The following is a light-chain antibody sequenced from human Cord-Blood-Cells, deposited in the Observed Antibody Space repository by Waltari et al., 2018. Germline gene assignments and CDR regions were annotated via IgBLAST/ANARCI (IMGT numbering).Light chain of an antibody. CDR2: DVS. Sequence: QSAPTQPRSVSGSSGQSVTISCTGTSSDVGGYTYVSWYQQHPGKAPKLMIYDVSKRPSGVPDRFSGSKSGNTASLTISGLQAEDEADYYCCSYAGSYTWVFGGGTKLTVL. CDR1: SSDVGGYTY. V-gene: IGLV2-11*01. CDR3: CSYAGSYTWV. J-gene: IGLJ3*02.